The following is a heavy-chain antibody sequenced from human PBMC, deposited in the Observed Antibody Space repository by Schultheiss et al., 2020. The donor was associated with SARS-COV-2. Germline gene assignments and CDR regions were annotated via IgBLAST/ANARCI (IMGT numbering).Heavy chain of an antibody. V-gene: IGHV3-48*04. CDR2: ISSSSSTI. D-gene: IGHD3-22*01. Sequence: GGSLRLSCAASGFTFSSYSMNWVRQAPGKGLEWVSYISSSSSTIYYADSVKGRFTISRDNAKNSLYLQMNSLRAEDTAVYYCARITMIVVVTTHHDAFDIWGQGTMVTVSS. CDR1: GFTFSSYS. J-gene: IGHJ3*02. CDR3: ARITMIVVVTTHHDAFDI.